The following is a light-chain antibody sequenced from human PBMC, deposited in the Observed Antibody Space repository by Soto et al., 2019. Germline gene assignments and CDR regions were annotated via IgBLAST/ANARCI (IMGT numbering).Light chain of an antibody. CDR2: DVS. Sequence: QSALTQPASVSGSPGQSITISCTGTGGDIGFFTHVSWYQHLPGTAPKLMIYDVSNRPSGVSNRFSGSKFGNTASLTISGLQPEDEADYYCSSYTSSTTLGVFGTGTKLTVL. CDR3: SSYTSSTTLGV. CDR1: GGDIGFFTH. V-gene: IGLV2-14*01. J-gene: IGLJ1*01.